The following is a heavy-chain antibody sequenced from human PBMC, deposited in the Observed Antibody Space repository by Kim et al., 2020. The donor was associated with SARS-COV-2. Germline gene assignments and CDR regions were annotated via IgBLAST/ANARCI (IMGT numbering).Heavy chain of an antibody. V-gene: IGHV4-39*01. CDR3: ARTSGYYFDY. D-gene: IGHD1-26*01. J-gene: IGHJ4*02. CDR2: SA. Sequence: SAYSHPPATSRVPISVDTSKNQFSLWLSSVTAADTAVYYCARTSGYYFDYWGQGTLVTVSS.